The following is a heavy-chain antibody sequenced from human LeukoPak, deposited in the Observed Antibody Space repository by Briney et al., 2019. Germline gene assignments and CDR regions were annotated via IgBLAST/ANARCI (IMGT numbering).Heavy chain of an antibody. Sequence: SETLSLTCTVSGGSISSYYWSWIRQPPGKGLEWIGYIYYSGSTNYNPSLRSRVTISVDTSKNQFSLKLSSVTVADTAVYYCARFKVTNGAYFDYWGQGTLVTVSS. J-gene: IGHJ4*02. D-gene: IGHD7-27*01. CDR2: IYYSGST. V-gene: IGHV4-59*01. CDR3: ARFKVTNGAYFDY. CDR1: GGSISSYY.